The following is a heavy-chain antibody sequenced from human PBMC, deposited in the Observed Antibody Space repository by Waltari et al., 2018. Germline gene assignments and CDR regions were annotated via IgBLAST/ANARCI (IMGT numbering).Heavy chain of an antibody. CDR3: ARTAGSGPLDYYYGMDV. CDR1: GYTFTSYA. D-gene: IGHD3-10*01. V-gene: IGHV1-3*01. J-gene: IGHJ6*02. CDR2: INAGNGNT. Sequence: QVQLVQSGAEVKKPGASVKVSCKASGYTFTSYAMHWVRQAPGQRLEWMGWINAGNGNTKYSQSFQGRVTITRDTSASTAYMELSSLRSEDTAVYYCARTAGSGPLDYYYGMDVWGQGTTVTVSS.